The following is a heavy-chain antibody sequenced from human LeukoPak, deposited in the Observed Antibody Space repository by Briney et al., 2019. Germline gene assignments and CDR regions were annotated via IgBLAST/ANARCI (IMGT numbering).Heavy chain of an antibody. CDR1: GYTFTGYY. CDR2: INPNSGGT. CDR3: ARGRVLGRFRSSLDL. Sequence: ASVKVSCKASGYTFTGYYMHWVRQAPGQGLAWMGWINPNSGGTNYAQKFQGRVTMTGDTSISTAYMELSRLRSDDTAVYYCARGRVLGRFRSSLDLWGQGTLVTVSS. D-gene: IGHD7-27*01. J-gene: IGHJ5*02. V-gene: IGHV1-2*02.